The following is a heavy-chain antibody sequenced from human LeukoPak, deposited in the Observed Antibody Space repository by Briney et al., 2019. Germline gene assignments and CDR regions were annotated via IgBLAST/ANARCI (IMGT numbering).Heavy chain of an antibody. CDR1: GGSISSYY. Sequence: PSETLSLTCTVSGGSISSYYWSWIRQPPGKGLESIGYIYYSGSTNYNPSLKSRVTISVDTSKNQFSLKLSSVTAADTAVYYCARCYYYYYYMDVWGKGTTVTVSS. J-gene: IGHJ6*03. CDR3: ARCYYYYYYMDV. CDR2: IYYSGST. D-gene: IGHD2-15*01. V-gene: IGHV4-59*01.